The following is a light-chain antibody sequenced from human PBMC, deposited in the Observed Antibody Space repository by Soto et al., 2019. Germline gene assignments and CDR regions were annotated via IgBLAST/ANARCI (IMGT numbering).Light chain of an antibody. Sequence: SVLTQPASLSGSPGQSITISCTGTSSDVGSHNLVSWYQQYPGKAPKLIIFEASKRPSGVSNRFSGSKSGSTASLTISGLQAEDEADYYCCSNAASSTYGFGSGTKVTVL. CDR1: SSDVGSHNL. V-gene: IGLV2-23*01. CDR3: CSNAASSTYG. J-gene: IGLJ1*01. CDR2: EAS.